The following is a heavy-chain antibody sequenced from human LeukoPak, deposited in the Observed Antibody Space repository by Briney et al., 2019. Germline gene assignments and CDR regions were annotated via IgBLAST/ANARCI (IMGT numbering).Heavy chain of an antibody. CDR1: GFTFSSYA. D-gene: IGHD3-10*01. J-gene: IGHJ6*02. CDR3: ARHGVATSVTMVRGVNYDYYYGMDV. Sequence: GGSLRLSCAASGFTFSSYAMHWVRQAPGKGLEWVAVISYDGSNKYYADSVKGRFTISRDNSKNTLYLQMNSLRAEDTAVYYCARHGVATSVTMVRGVNYDYYYGMDVWGQGTRVTVSS. V-gene: IGHV3-30*04. CDR2: ISYDGSNK.